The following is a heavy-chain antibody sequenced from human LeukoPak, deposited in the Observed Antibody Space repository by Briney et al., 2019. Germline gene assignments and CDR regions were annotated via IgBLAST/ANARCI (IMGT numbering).Heavy chain of an antibody. Sequence: SSETLSLTCTVSGDSISSGGYYWSWIRQHPGKGLEWIGYIYYTGSTYYNPSLKSRVTISADTSKNQFSLKLTSVTAADTAVYYCARGSTWDQLLSYWGQGTLVTVSS. D-gene: IGHD1-26*01. J-gene: IGHJ4*02. CDR2: IYYTGST. V-gene: IGHV4-31*03. CDR1: GDSISSGGYY. CDR3: ARGSTWDQLLSY.